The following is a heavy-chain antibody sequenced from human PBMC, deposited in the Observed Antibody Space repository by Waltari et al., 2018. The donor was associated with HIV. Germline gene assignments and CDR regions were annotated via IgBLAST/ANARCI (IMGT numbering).Heavy chain of an antibody. J-gene: IGHJ4*02. CDR3: ARDPVTGDFVY. CDR1: GGSISSGDYY. Sequence: QVQLQESGPGLVKPSQTLSLTCTVSGGSISSGDYYWSWIRQPPGKGLEWMGFIYYRGSTYYNPSLKSRVTISVDRSKNQFSLKLSSVTAADTAVYYCARDPVTGDFVYWGQGTLVTVSS. D-gene: IGHD7-27*01. V-gene: IGHV4-30-4*08. CDR2: IYYRGST.